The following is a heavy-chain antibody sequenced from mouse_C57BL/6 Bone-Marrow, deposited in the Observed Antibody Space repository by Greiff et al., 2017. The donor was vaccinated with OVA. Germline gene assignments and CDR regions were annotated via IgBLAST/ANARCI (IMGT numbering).Heavy chain of an antibody. CDR2: IDPNSGGT. J-gene: IGHJ2*01. CDR1: GYTFTSYW. CDR3: ALYSNHPYYFDY. Sequence: QVQLKQPGAELVKPGASVKLSCKASGYTFTSYWMHWVKQRPGRGLEWIGRIDPNSGGTKYNEKFKSKATLTVDKPSSTAYMQLSSLTSEDSAVYCCALYSNHPYYFDYWGQGTTLTVSS. D-gene: IGHD2-5*01. V-gene: IGHV1-72*01.